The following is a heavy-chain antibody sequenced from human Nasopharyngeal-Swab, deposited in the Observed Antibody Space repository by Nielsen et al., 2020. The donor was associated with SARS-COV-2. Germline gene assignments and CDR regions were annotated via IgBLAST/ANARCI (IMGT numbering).Heavy chain of an antibody. V-gene: IGHV1-69*13. CDR2: IIIIFGTA. CDR3: ARPAIAEPYYYFYGMDV. CDR1: GGTFSSYA. D-gene: IGHD2-21*01. J-gene: IGHJ6*02. Sequence: SVKVSCKASGGTFSSYAISWVRQAPGQGLEWKGGIIIIFGTANYAQKFQGRVTITADDSTSTAYMELSSLRSEDTAVYYCARPAIAEPYYYFYGMDVWGQGTTVTVS.